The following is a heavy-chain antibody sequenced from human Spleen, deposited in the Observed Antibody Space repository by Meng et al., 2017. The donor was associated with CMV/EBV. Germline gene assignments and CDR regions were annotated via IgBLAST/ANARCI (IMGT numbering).Heavy chain of an antibody. J-gene: IGHJ4*02. D-gene: IGHD3-10*01. CDR2: VYYTGTS. V-gene: IGHV4-39*01. CDR3: ARLPMVRGAFDY. Sequence: SETLSLTCTVSGDSVSSSNSNGGWIRQPPGKGLEWIGSVYYTGTSFYNPSLKSRVTISIDTSKNQFSLKLSSVTAADTAVYFCARLPMVRGAFDYWGQGTLVTVSS. CDR1: GDSVSSSNSN.